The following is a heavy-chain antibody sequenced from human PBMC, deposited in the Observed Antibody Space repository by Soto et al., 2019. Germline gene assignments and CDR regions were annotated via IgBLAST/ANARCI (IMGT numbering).Heavy chain of an antibody. J-gene: IGHJ3*02. D-gene: IGHD2-21*01. CDR3: ARLGRLLKLRDTADFDT. CDR2: IYPGDSDT. V-gene: IGHV5-51*01. CDR1: GYSFTSYW. Sequence: PGESLKISCKGSGYSFTSYWIGWVRQMPGRGLEWMGIIYPGDSDTRYSPSFQGQVTISADKSISTAYLQWSSLKASDTAMYYCARLGRLLKLRDTADFDTWSQRKILPVSS.